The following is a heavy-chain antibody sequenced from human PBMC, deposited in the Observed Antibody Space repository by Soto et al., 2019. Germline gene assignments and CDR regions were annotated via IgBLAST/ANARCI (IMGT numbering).Heavy chain of an antibody. CDR2: IYSDGTT. CDR3: SRVGCSNSKCYTRGMDV. CDR1: GGSISGYY. D-gene: IGHD2-2*01. J-gene: IGHJ6*02. V-gene: IGHV4-4*07. Sequence: SEALSLTCTVSGGSISGYYWSWVRQPAGKGLEWVGRIYSDGTTNYSPSLKSRVTMSLDTSKDQFSLHLNSVTAADTAVYYCSRVGCSNSKCYTRGMDVWGQGTTVTVSS.